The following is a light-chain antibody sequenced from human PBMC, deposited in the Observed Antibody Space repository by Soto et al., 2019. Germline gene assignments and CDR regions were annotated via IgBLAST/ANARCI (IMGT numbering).Light chain of an antibody. CDR2: GVS. V-gene: IGKV3-15*01. CDR1: QSVSDN. CDR3: QQYNDWPFT. J-gene: IGKJ3*01. Sequence: EIVMTQSPGTLSVSPGERATLSCRASQSVSDNLAWYQQKPGQAPRLLIYGVSTRATGIPARFSGSESGTEFTLTISSLQSEDFAVYYCQQYNDWPFTFGPGTKVDIK.